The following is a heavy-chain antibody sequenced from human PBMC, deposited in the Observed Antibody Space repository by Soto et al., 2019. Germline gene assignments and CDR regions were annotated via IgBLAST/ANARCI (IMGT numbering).Heavy chain of an antibody. J-gene: IGHJ4*02. Sequence: SETLSLTCDVSSVSITSSNWWTWVRQPPGKGLEWLGKISHSGTVNYNATLRSRVTISVDKPKNQLSLKLMSVTAADTAVYYCARDYDGSDYWGRGILVTVSS. CDR2: ISHSGTV. CDR1: SVSITSSNW. D-gene: IGHD3-16*01. CDR3: ARDYDGSDY. V-gene: IGHV4-4*02.